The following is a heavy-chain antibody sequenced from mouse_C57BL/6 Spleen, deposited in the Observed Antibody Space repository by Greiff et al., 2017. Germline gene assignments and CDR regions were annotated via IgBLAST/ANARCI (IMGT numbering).Heavy chain of an antibody. CDR2: IYPRSGNT. V-gene: IGHV1-81*01. Sequence: LVESGAELARPGASVKLSCKASGYTFTSYGISWVKQRTGQGLEWIGEIYPRSGNTYYNEKFKGKATLTADESSSTAYMELRSLTSEDSAVYFCASRSSPFYYAMDYWGQGTSVTVSS. D-gene: IGHD1-1*01. J-gene: IGHJ4*01. CDR1: GYTFTSYG. CDR3: ASRSSPFYYAMDY.